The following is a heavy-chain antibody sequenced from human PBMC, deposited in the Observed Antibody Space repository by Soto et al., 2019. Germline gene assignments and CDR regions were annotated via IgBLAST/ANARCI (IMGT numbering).Heavy chain of an antibody. CDR3: ARVEEGPWSSSSPVALNYYGMDV. J-gene: IGHJ6*02. V-gene: IGHV1-69*06. CDR1: GGTFSSYA. Sequence: ASVKVSCKASGGTFSSYAISWVRQAPGQGLEWMGGIIPIFGTANYAQKFQGRVTITADKSTSTAYMELSSLRSEDMAVYYCARVEEGPWSSSSPVALNYYGMDVWGQGTAVTVSS. CDR2: IIPIFGTA. D-gene: IGHD6-6*01.